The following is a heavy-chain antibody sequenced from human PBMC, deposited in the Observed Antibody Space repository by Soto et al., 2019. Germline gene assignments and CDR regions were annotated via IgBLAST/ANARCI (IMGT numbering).Heavy chain of an antibody. Sequence: GGSLRLSCAASGFTFSSYAMSWVRQAPGKGLEWVSAISGSGGSTYYADSVKGRFTISRDNSKNTLYLQMNSLRAEDTAVYYCAKDEKSMDYYYYGMDVWGQGTTVTVSS. CDR2: ISGSGGST. CDR1: GFTFSSYA. J-gene: IGHJ6*02. CDR3: AKDEKSMDYYYYGMDV. D-gene: IGHD2-8*01. V-gene: IGHV3-23*01.